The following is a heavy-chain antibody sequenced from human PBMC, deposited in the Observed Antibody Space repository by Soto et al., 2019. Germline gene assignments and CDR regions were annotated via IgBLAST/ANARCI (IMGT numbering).Heavy chain of an antibody. CDR3: AMEYCSSTSCYRDY. Sequence: QVQLVQSGAEVKKPGSSVKVSCKASGGTFSSYTISWVRQAPGQGLEWMGRIIPILGIANYAQKFQGRVTITADKSTSTAYRELRSLRSENTAVYYCAMEYCSSTSCYRDYWGQGTLVTVSS. D-gene: IGHD2-2*02. CDR1: GGTFSSYT. V-gene: IGHV1-69*02. CDR2: IIPILGIA. J-gene: IGHJ4*02.